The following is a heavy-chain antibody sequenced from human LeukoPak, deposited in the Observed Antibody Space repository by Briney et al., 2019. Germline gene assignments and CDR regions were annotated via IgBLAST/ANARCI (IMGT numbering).Heavy chain of an antibody. V-gene: IGHV3-33*01. CDR1: GFTFSSYG. CDR2: IWYDGSNK. CDR3: ARESSPVVKYSFDS. Sequence: GGSLRLSCAASGFTFSSYGMHWVRQAPGKGPEWVALIWYDGSNKYYADSVKGRFTISRDNSKNTVYLQMNSLRAEDTAVYSCARESSPVVKYSFDSWGQGTQVTVSS. D-gene: IGHD2-15*01. J-gene: IGHJ4*02.